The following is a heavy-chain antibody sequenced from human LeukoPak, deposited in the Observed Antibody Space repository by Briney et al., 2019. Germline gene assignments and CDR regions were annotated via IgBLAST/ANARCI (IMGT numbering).Heavy chain of an antibody. V-gene: IGHV3-23*01. Sequence: GGSLRLSCAASGFTFTSYSMNWVRQAPGKGLEWVSTISGGGGSTYYADSVKGRFTISRDNSKNTLYLQMNSLRAEDTAVYYCAKVPAAGSSRPFGMDVWGQGTTVTVSS. CDR1: GFTFTSYS. D-gene: IGHD6-13*01. J-gene: IGHJ6*02. CDR2: ISGGGGST. CDR3: AKVPAAGSSRPFGMDV.